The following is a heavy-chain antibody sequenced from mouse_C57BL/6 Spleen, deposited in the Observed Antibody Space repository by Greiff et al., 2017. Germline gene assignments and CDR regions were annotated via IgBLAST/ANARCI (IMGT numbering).Heavy chain of an antibody. V-gene: IGHV1-82*01. CDR2: IYPGDGDT. Sequence: QVQLQQSGPELVKPGASVKISCKASGYAFSSSWMNWVKQRPGKGLEWIGRIYPGDGDTNYNGKFKGKATLTADKSSSTAYMQLSSLTSEDSAVYFCARSGIYYDYDRGFAYGGQGTLVTVSA. D-gene: IGHD2-4*01. CDR1: GYAFSSSW. J-gene: IGHJ3*01. CDR3: ARSGIYYDYDRGFAY.